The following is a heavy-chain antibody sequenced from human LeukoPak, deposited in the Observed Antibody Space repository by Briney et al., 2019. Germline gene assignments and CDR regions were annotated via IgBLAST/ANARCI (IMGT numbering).Heavy chain of an antibody. CDR1: GFTFDDYA. CDR2: ISWNSGSI. J-gene: IGHJ4*02. CDR3: TKSGYGGNSEFDY. D-gene: IGHD4-23*01. Sequence: GGSLRLSCAPSGFTFDDYAMHWVRQAPGKGLEWVSGISWNSGSIGYADSVKGRFTISRDNAKNSLYLQMNSLRAEDTALYYCTKSGYGGNSEFDYWGQGTLVTVSS. V-gene: IGHV3-9*01.